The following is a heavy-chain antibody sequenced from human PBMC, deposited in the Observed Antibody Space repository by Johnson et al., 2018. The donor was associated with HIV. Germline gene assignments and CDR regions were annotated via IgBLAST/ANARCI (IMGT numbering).Heavy chain of an antibody. V-gene: IGHV3-15*01. Sequence: VQLVESGGGLVKPGESLRLSCAASGFSFSNAWMNWVRQAPGKGLEWVGRIKSKTDGGTTDYAAPVKGRFTLSRDDSKNTLYLQMNSLRAEDTAVYYCASGGGFYESSGYGEGTFWGQGTMVTVSS. CDR3: ASGGGFYESSGYGEGTF. CDR2: IKSKTDGGTT. D-gene: IGHD3-22*01. CDR1: GFSFSNAW. J-gene: IGHJ3*01.